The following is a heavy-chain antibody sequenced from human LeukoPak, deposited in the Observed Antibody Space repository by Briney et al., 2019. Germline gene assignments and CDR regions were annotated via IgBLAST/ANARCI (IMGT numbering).Heavy chain of an antibody. D-gene: IGHD6-13*01. Sequence: ASVKVSCKAFGYTFTSNYMHWVRQAPGQGPEGMGVISPSGGSTTYAQKFQGRVALTRDMSTSTDYLELSSLRSEDTAVYYCARDVAAAENHPYYYYYIDVWGKGTTVTVSS. CDR1: GYTFTSNY. V-gene: IGHV1-46*01. CDR3: ARDVAAAENHPYYYYYIDV. J-gene: IGHJ6*03. CDR2: ISPSGGST.